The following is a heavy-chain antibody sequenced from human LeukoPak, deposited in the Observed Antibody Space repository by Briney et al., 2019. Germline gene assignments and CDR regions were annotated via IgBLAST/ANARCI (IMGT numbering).Heavy chain of an antibody. V-gene: IGHV3-30*04. J-gene: IGHJ6*04. CDR3: AELGTTMIGGV. CDR2: ISYDGSNK. Sequence: GGSLRLSCAASGFTFSSFTMHWVRQAPGKGLEWVAVISYDGSNKYCADSVKGRFTISRDNAKNSLYLQMNSLRAEDTAVYYCAELGTTMIGGVWGKGTTVTISS. D-gene: IGHD3-10*02. CDR1: GFTFSSFT.